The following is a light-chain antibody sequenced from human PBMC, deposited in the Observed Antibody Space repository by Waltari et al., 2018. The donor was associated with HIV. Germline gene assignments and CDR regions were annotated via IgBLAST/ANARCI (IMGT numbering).Light chain of an antibody. V-gene: IGLV1-47*01. Sequence: QSVLTQPPSVSGTPGQTVTISCSGSTSNIETEALYWYHQLPGTAPKLIIYRNYKRHSGVSDRFSCSKSGASASLGISGLRSEDEAHYYCVSYDSRLDERLFGGGTKLTVL. J-gene: IGLJ3*02. CDR1: TSNIETEA. CDR3: VSYDSRLDERL. CDR2: RNY.